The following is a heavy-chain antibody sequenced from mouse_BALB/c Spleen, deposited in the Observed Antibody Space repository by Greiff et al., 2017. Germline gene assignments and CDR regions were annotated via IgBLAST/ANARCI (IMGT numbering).Heavy chain of an antibody. J-gene: IGHJ3*01. D-gene: IGHD2-4*01. CDR2: IWGDGST. V-gene: IGHV2-6-7*01. Sequence: QVQLQQSGPGLVAPSQSLSITCTVSGFSLTGYGVNWVRQPPGKGLEWLGMIWGDGSTDYNSALKSRLSISKDNSKSQVFLKMNSLQTDDTARYCCASSSPMITTGGFAYWGQGTLVTVSA. CDR3: ASSSPMITTGGFAY. CDR1: GFSLTGYG.